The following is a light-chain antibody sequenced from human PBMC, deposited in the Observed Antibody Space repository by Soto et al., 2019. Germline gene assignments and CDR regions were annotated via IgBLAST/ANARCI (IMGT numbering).Light chain of an antibody. Sequence: EIVLTQSPGTLSLSPGERATLSCRASQSVSSSYLGLYQQKPGQAPRLLIYGASSRATGIPDRFSGSGSGTDFTLTISRLEPEDFAVYYCQQYGSSPWTFGQGTTVEIK. V-gene: IGKV3-20*01. CDR1: QSVSSSY. CDR3: QQYGSSPWT. CDR2: GAS. J-gene: IGKJ1*01.